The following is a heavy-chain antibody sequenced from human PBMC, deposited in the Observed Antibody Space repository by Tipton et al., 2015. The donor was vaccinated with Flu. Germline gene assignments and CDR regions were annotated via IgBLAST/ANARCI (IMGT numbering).Heavy chain of an antibody. CDR2: IIPIFGTA. D-gene: IGHD2-15*01. Sequence: QSGPEVKKPGASVKVSCKASGGTFSSYAISWVRQAPGQGLEWMGGIIPIFGTANYAQKFQGRVTITADESTSTAYMELSSLRSEDTAVYYCARDARYCSGGSCYSTNAFDIWGQGTMVTVSS. J-gene: IGHJ3*02. V-gene: IGHV1-69*13. CDR3: ARDARYCSGGSCYSTNAFDI. CDR1: GGTFSSYA.